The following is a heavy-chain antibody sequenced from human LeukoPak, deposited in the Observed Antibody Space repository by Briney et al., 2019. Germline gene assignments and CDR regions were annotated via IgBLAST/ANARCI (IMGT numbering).Heavy chain of an antibody. CDR1: GGSISSANYH. CDR3: ARGTYCSGGPCYIGGWFDP. J-gene: IGHJ5*02. CDR2: IYASGST. V-gene: IGHV4-61*02. Sequence: PSETLSLTCTVSGGSISSANYHWSWIRQPAGKGLEWIGRIYASGSTNFNPSLKSRVTFSVDTSKNQFSLKLNSVTAADTAVYYCARGTYCSGGPCYIGGWFDPWGQGTLVTVSS. D-gene: IGHD2-15*01.